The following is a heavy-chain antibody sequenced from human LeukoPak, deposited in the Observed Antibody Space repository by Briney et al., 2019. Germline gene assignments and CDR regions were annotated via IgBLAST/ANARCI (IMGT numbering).Heavy chain of an antibody. CDR3: ARDGRYCSTTSRPLAAFDY. D-gene: IGHD2-2*01. J-gene: IGHJ4*02. Sequence: GGSLRLSCAAPGVTFSGYEMNWVRQAPGKGLEWVSYIRSSGRIIYYADSVKGRFTISRDNAKNSLSLQMNSLRAEDTAVYYCARDGRYCSTTSRPLAAFDYWGQGTLVTVSS. CDR1: GVTFSGYE. CDR2: IRSSGRII. V-gene: IGHV3-48*03.